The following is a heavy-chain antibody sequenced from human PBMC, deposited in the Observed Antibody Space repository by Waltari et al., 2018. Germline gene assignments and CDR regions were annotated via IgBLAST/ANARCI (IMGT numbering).Heavy chain of an antibody. CDR2: ISSSGATI. CDR1: GFTFSSYE. CDR3: ARGGTDFWTGTEDRYYFDY. D-gene: IGHD3-3*01. J-gene: IGHJ4*02. Sequence: EVQLVESGGGLVRPGGSLRLSCAASGFTFSSYEFNWVRQAPGKGLEWVAYISSSGATIYYADSVKGRCTTSRDDAKNTLYLQMNNVRAEDTAVYYCARGGTDFWTGTEDRYYFDYWGQGTLVTVSS. V-gene: IGHV3-48*03.